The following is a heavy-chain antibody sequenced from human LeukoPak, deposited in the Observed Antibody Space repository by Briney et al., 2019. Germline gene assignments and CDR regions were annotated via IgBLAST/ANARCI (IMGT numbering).Heavy chain of an antibody. V-gene: IGHV3-74*01. J-gene: IGHJ4*02. CDR3: AREGWAVARKVDY. CDR2: INTDERTT. D-gene: IGHD6-19*01. Sequence: SGGSLRLSCTASGFPFSNYWMHWVRQAPGKGLLWVSRINTDERTTDYADSVKGRFTISRDNARNTLYLQMNSLRAEDTGVYYCAREGWAVARKVDYWGRGTLVTVSS. CDR1: GFPFSNYW.